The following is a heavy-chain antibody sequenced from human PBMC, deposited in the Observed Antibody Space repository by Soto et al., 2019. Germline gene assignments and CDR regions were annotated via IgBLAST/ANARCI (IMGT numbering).Heavy chain of an antibody. CDR2: IYYSGST. CDR1: VGSISSYY. D-gene: IGHD3-22*01. Sequence: PLEALSVTCTVSVGSISSYYWSWIRQPPGKGLEWIGYIYYSGSTNYNPSLKSRVTISVDTSKNQFSLKLSSVTAADTAVYYCARIPRDDSSGYFPYYYGMDVWGQGTTVTVSS. V-gene: IGHV4-59*01. CDR3: ARIPRDDSSGYFPYYYGMDV. J-gene: IGHJ6*02.